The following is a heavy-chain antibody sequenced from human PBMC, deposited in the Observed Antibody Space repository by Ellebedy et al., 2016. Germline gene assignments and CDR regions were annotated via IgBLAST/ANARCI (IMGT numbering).Heavy chain of an antibody. D-gene: IGHD3-16*01. CDR2: ITSDGSHI. CDR3: ARGVGGTSLNWFDP. Sequence: GESLKISXTASGFTLSDYSMNWVRQAPGKGLEWVSSITSDGSHIFYADSVKGRFTISRDNAKNSLFLQMNSPRAADTAVYYCARGVGGTSLNWFDPWGQGTQVTASS. CDR1: GFTLSDYS. J-gene: IGHJ5*02. V-gene: IGHV3-21*01.